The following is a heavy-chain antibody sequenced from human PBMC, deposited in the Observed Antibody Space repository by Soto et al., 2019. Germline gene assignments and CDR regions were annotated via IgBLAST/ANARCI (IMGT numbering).Heavy chain of an antibody. CDR1: GFTFSTYS. Sequence: GGSLRLSCVGSGFTFSTYSIHWVRQAPGKGLEWVSSISSRSDIYYANSVKGRFTISRDNAKNSVSLQMNSRRAEDTAVYYCAREYTAWPLAYGLDVWGQGTTVTVSS. J-gene: IGHJ6*02. D-gene: IGHD2-2*02. V-gene: IGHV3-21*01. CDR3: AREYTAWPLAYGLDV. CDR2: ISSRSDI.